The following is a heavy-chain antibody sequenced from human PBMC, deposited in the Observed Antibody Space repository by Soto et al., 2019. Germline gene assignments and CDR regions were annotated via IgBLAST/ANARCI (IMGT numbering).Heavy chain of an antibody. CDR3: AKQAGYTSDPFDY. V-gene: IGHV3-23*01. D-gene: IGHD6-19*01. J-gene: IGHJ4*02. Sequence: EVQLLESGGGLVQPGGSLRLSCGASGFSFSTHAMSWVRQAPGKGLEWVSGISGGGATTKYADSVKGRFTISRDNSKDTLHLQMDSLRAGDTAVYYCAKQAGYTSDPFDYWGQGTLVTVSS. CDR2: ISGGGATT. CDR1: GFSFSTHA.